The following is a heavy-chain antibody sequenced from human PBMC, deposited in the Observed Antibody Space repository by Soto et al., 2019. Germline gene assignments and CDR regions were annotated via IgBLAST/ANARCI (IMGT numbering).Heavy chain of an antibody. D-gene: IGHD3-10*01. CDR1: GFTFSSYA. J-gene: IGHJ5*02. V-gene: IGHV3-23*01. CDR2: ISGSGGST. Sequence: EVQLLESGGGLVQPGGSLRLSCAASGFTFSSYAMSWVRQAPGKGLEWVSAISGSGGSTYYADSVKGRFTFSRDNSKNPLYLQMNSLRAEDTAVYYCAKDALLGYYGSGSYPWGQGTLVTVSS. CDR3: AKDALLGYYGSGSYP.